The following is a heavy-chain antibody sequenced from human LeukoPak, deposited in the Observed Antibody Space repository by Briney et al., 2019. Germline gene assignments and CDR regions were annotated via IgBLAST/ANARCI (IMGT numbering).Heavy chain of an antibody. CDR1: GFTFSSYA. CDR2: ISGSGVRT. J-gene: IGHJ3*02. Sequence: GSLRLSCAASGFTFSSYATSWVRQAPGKGLEWVSSISGSGVRTYYADSVKGRFTISRDNSKNTLYLQMNSLRAEDTAVYSCAKDTSYCTGTSCYPDAFDIWGQGTMVTVSS. V-gene: IGHV3-23*01. CDR3: AKDTSYCTGTSCYPDAFDI. D-gene: IGHD2-2*01.